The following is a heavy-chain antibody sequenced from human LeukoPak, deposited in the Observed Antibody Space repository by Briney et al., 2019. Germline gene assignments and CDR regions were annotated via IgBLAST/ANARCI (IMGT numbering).Heavy chain of an antibody. V-gene: IGHV1-2*06. CDR3: TRASILRYFDWLLNN. CDR1: GYTFTGYY. D-gene: IGHD3-9*01. J-gene: IGHJ4*02. CDR2: INPNSGGT. Sequence: GASVKVSCKASGYTFTGYYMHWVRQAPGQGLEWMGRINPNSGGTNYAQKFQGRVTMTRDTSISTAYMELSRLRSDDTAVYYCTRASILRYFDWLLNNWGQGTLVPVSS.